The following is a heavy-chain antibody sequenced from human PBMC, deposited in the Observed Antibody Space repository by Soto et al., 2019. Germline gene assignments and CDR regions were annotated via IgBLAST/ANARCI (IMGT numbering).Heavy chain of an antibody. CDR3: ASDSITGNYGC. CDR1: GGTFSSYA. CDR2: IIPIFGTA. D-gene: IGHD1-20*01. Sequence: QVQLVQSGAEVKKPGSSGKVSCKASGGTFSSYAINWVRQAPGQGLEWMGGIIPIFGTANYAQKFQGRVTITADESTSTAYMELSSLRSDDTAVYYCASDSITGNYGCWGHGTLVTVSS. J-gene: IGHJ4*01. V-gene: IGHV1-69*12.